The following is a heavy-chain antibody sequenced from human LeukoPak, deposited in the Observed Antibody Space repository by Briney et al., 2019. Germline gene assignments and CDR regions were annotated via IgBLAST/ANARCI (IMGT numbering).Heavy chain of an antibody. J-gene: IGHJ6*03. V-gene: IGHV4-34*01. CDR3: ARVRCSSTSCYAGHYYYYYYMDV. Sequence: PSETLSLTCAVYGGSFGGYYWSWIRQPPGKGLEWIGEINHSGSTNYNPSLKSRVTISVDTSKNQFSLKLSSVTAADTAVYYCARVRCSSTSCYAGHYYYYYYMDVWGKGTTVTVSS. D-gene: IGHD2-2*01. CDR2: INHSGST. CDR1: GGSFGGYY.